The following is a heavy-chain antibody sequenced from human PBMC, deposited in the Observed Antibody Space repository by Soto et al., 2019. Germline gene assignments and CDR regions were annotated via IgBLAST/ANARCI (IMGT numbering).Heavy chain of an antibody. J-gene: IGHJ5*02. CDR1: GGSFSGYY. D-gene: IGHD3-22*01. CDR3: ARATETYYYDSSGYYDR. V-gene: IGHV4-34*01. CDR2: INHSGST. Sequence: SEALSLTCAVYGGSFSGYYWSWIRQPPGKGLEWIGEINHSGSTNYNPSLKSRVTISVDTSKNQFSLKLSSVTAADTAVYYCARATETYYYDSSGYYDRWGQGTLVTVSS.